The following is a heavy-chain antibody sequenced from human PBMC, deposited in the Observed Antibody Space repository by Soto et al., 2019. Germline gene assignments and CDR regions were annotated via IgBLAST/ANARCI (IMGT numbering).Heavy chain of an antibody. D-gene: IGHD2-21*02. CDR2: ISATGGST. J-gene: IGHJ5*02. Sequence: PGGSLRLSCAASGFTFSSYTMSWVRQAPGKGLEWVSGISATGGSTYYADSVKGRFTFSRDNSMNTLYLQMNSLRAEDTAVYYCAKGFIRDCGGDCTVDTWGQGTLVTVSS. CDR3: AKGFIRDCGGDCTVDT. V-gene: IGHV3-23*01. CDR1: GFTFSSYT.